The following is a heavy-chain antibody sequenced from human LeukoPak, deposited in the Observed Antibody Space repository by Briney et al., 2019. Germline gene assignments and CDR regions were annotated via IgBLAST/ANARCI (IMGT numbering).Heavy chain of an antibody. J-gene: IGHJ4*02. Sequence: GGSLRLSCAASGFTFSSYDMHWVRQAPGKGLEWVAVISYDGSNKYYADSVKGRFTISRDNSKNTLYLQMNSLRVEDTAVYYCARDIAAAGTPGVDYWGQGTLVTVSS. D-gene: IGHD6-13*01. CDR2: ISYDGSNK. V-gene: IGHV3-30*03. CDR3: ARDIAAAGTPGVDY. CDR1: GFTFSSYD.